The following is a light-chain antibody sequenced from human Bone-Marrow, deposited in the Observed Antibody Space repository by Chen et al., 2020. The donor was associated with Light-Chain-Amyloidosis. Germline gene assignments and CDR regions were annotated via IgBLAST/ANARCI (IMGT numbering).Light chain of an antibody. CDR2: EVT. V-gene: IGLV2-14*01. Sequence: QSALTQPASVSGSPGQSITISGTGTSRDVGGDNHVSWYQQPPDKAPQLMIYEVTHRPSWVPDRFSGSKSANTASLTISGLPTEDDADYFCSSYTITNTLVFGSGTRVTVL. CDR1: SRDVGGDNH. CDR3: SSYTITNTLV. J-gene: IGLJ1*01.